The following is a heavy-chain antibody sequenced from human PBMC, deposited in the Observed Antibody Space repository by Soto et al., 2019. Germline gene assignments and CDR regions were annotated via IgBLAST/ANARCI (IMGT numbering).Heavy chain of an antibody. Sequence: QVQLQESGPGLVKPSETLSLTCTVSGGSISSYYWSWIRQPPGKGLEWIGYFYYSGSTNYNPSLXSGVPIXXDTSKNQFSLKLSSVTAADTAVYYCARGGWKLFDYWGQGTLVTVSS. V-gene: IGHV4-59*01. CDR1: GGSISSYY. J-gene: IGHJ4*02. D-gene: IGHD6-19*01. CDR3: ARGGWKLFDY. CDR2: FYYSGST.